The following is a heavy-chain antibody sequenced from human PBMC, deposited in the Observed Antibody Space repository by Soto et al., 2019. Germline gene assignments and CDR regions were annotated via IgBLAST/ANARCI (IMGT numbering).Heavy chain of an antibody. Sequence: SGGSLRLSCAASGFTFSSYGMHWVRQAPGKGLEWVAVISYDGSNKYYADSVKGRFTISRDNSKNTLYLQMNSLRAEDTAVYYCAKDLGYYDSSGYYDYWGQGTPVTVSS. J-gene: IGHJ4*02. CDR1: GFTFSSYG. V-gene: IGHV3-30*18. CDR3: AKDLGYYDSSGYYDY. D-gene: IGHD3-22*01. CDR2: ISYDGSNK.